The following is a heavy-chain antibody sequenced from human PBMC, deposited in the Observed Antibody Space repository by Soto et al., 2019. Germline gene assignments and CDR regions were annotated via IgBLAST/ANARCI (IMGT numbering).Heavy chain of an antibody. V-gene: IGHV3-23*01. CDR3: ARDPSTGSADY. CDR2: ISWRGDDT. J-gene: IGHJ4*02. D-gene: IGHD3-9*01. Sequence: EVQLLESGGDLVQPGVPLRLSCAASGFTFSSDAMNWVRQATGKGLEWVSTISWRGDDTYYVDSVKARFTIYRDNSKNTLYLQMNRLRAEDSAVYYFARDPSTGSADYWGPGTLVIVSS. CDR1: GFTFSSDA.